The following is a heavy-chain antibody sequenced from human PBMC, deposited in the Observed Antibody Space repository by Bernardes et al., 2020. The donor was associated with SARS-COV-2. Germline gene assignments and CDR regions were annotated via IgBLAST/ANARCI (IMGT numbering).Heavy chain of an antibody. J-gene: IGHJ6*02. CDR1: GFTFSSYA. D-gene: IGHD4-4*01. V-gene: IGHV3-23*01. CDR3: AKDYSVIGQAVYYYGLDV. Sequence: VGSLILSCAASGFTFSSYAMSWVRQAPGQGLEWVSTISGSGDATYYADSVKGRFTISRDNSKNTLYLQMNSLRAEDTAVYYCAKDYSVIGQAVYYYGLDVWGQGTTVTVSS. CDR2: ISGSGDAT.